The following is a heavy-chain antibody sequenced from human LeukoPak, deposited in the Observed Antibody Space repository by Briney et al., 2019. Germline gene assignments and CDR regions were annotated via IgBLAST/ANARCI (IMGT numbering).Heavy chain of an antibody. V-gene: IGHV3-30*02. CDR2: IRYDGSNK. CDR3: AKDSSGWHYYYYYMDV. CDR1: GFTFSSYG. D-gene: IGHD6-19*01. Sequence: PGGSLRLSCAASGFTFSSYGMHWVRQAPGKGLEWVAFIRYDGSNKYYADSVKGRFTISRDNSKNTLYLQMNSLRAEDTAVYYCAKDSSGWHYYYYYMDVWGKGTTVTISS. J-gene: IGHJ6*03.